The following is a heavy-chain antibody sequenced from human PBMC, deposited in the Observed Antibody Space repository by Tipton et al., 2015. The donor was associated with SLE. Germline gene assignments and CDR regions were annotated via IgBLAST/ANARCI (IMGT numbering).Heavy chain of an antibody. Sequence: GLVKPSETLSLTCTVSGGSISSYYWSWIRQPPGKGLEWIGYIYYSGSTNYNPSLKSRVTISVDTSKNQFSLKLSSVTAADTAVYYCASTNYDFWSGYPSYYFDYWGQGTLVTVSS. CDR3: ASTNYDFWSGYPSYYFDY. D-gene: IGHD3-3*01. CDR2: IYYSGST. J-gene: IGHJ4*02. V-gene: IGHV4-59*01. CDR1: GGSISSYY.